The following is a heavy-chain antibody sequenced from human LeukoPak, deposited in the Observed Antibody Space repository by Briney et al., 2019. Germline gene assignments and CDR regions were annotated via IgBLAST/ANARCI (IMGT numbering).Heavy chain of an antibody. V-gene: IGHV4-39*01. D-gene: IGHD4-23*01. CDR1: GGSISGSSYY. Sequence: SETLSLTCTVSGGSISGSSYYWGWIRQPPGKGLEWIGSIYYSGSTYYNPSLKSRVTISVDTSKNQFSLKLSSVTAADTAVYYCARHLLRWGPYYFDYWGQGTLVTVSS. J-gene: IGHJ4*02. CDR3: ARHLLRWGPYYFDY. CDR2: IYYSGST.